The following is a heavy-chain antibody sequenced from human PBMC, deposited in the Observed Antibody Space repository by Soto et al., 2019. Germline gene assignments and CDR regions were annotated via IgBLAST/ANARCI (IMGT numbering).Heavy chain of an antibody. Sequence: SVKVSCQASGGTFSSYAISWMRQAPGPGLEWMGGIIPIFGTANYAQKFQGRGSMTRDTSTRTVYVELSRLRSEDTAVYYCARVGYYSAGTTSHYNGLDVWGQGTTVTVSS. CDR3: ARVGYYSAGTTSHYNGLDV. CDR1: GGTFSSYA. CDR2: IIPIFGTA. V-gene: IGHV1-69*05. J-gene: IGHJ6*02. D-gene: IGHD3-3*01.